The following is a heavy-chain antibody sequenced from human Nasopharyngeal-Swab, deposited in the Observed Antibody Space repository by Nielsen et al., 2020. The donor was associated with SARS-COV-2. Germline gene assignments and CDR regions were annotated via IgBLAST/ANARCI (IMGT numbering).Heavy chain of an antibody. V-gene: IGHV1-69*04. CDR3: ARDLWRETDYYYLGMDV. CDR2: IIPIIDIG. J-gene: IGHJ6*02. Sequence: SVKVSCKASGGTFSCYAITWARQAPGQGLEWMGRIIPIIDIGRYAQKFQGRVTITADKSTNTAYMELSSLTSEDTAVYYCARDLWRETDYYYLGMDVWGQGTTVTVSS. D-gene: IGHD1-26*01. CDR1: GGTFSCYA.